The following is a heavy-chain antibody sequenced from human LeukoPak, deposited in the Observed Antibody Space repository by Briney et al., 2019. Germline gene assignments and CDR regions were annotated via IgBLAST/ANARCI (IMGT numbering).Heavy chain of an antibody. CDR2: TYYRSKWYN. J-gene: IGHJ4*02. CDR1: GDRVSSNSAT. V-gene: IGHV6-1*01. D-gene: IGHD6-13*01. Sequence: SQTLSLTCAISGDRVSSNSATWTWIRQSPSRGLEWLGRTYYRSKWYNDYAVSVKSRILINSDTSKNQFSLQLNSETPEDTAVYYCARGSSSNSWYFDYWGQGTLVTVSS. CDR3: ARGSSSNSWYFDY.